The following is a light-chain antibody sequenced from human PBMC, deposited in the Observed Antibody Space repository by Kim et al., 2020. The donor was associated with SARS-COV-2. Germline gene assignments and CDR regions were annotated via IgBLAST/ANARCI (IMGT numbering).Light chain of an antibody. V-gene: IGLV1-51*01. CDR2: DSD. CDR1: NSNIGNNY. J-gene: IGLJ3*02. CDR3: ETWDSSLSAAV. Sequence: GQRVTIYCSGANSNIGNNYVSWYQKFPGTAPKLLIYDSDKRPSGIPDRFSGSKSGTSATLDITGLQTGDEADYYCETWDSSLSAAVFGGGTQLTVL.